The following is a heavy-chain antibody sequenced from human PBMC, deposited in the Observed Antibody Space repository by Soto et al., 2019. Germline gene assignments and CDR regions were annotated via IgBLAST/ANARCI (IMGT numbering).Heavy chain of an antibody. CDR2: ISGSGGST. Sequence: PGGSLILSCAASGFTFSSYSMSWVRQAPGKGLEWVSAISGSGGSTYYADSVKGRFTISRDNSKNTLYLQMNSLRAEDTAVYYCAKRDGYYSGYYYYYYMDVWGKGTTVTVSS. V-gene: IGHV3-23*01. J-gene: IGHJ6*03. D-gene: IGHD3-3*01. CDR3: AKRDGYYSGYYYYYYMDV. CDR1: GFTFSSYS.